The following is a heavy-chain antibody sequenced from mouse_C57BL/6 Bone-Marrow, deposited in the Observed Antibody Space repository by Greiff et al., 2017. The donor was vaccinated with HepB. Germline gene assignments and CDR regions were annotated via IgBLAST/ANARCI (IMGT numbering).Heavy chain of an antibody. J-gene: IGHJ1*03. CDR1: GFSLTSYA. D-gene: IGHD2-2*01. Sequence: QVQLKESGPGLVAPSQSLSITCTVSGFSLTSYAISWVRQPPGKGLEWLGVIWTGGGKNYNSALKSRLSISKDNSKSQVFLKMNSLQTDDTARYYCARNEGLERYVDVWGTGTTVTVSS. CDR3: ARNEGLERYVDV. V-gene: IGHV2-9-1*01. CDR2: IWTGGGK.